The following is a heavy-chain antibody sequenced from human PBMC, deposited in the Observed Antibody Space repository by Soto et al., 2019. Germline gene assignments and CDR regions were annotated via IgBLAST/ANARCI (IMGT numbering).Heavy chain of an antibody. D-gene: IGHD2-2*01. Sequence: ESGGGLVQPGGSLRLSCAASGFTFSSYWMSWVLQAPGKGLEWVANIKQDGSEKYYVDSVKGRFTISSDNAKNSLYLQMNSLRAEDTAVYYCARLAPIVVVPAASYYYYMDVWGKGTTVTVSS. V-gene: IGHV3-7*01. CDR2: IKQDGSEK. J-gene: IGHJ6*03. CDR3: ARLAPIVVVPAASYYYYMDV. CDR1: GFTFSSYW.